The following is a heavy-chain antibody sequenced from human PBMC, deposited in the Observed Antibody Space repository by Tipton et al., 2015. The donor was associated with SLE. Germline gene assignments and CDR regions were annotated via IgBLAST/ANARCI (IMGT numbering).Heavy chain of an antibody. Sequence: TLSLTCAVSGCSISNGYYWGWIRPPPGKGLEWIASIDQRVNTYFNPSLKRRISISVDTSKNQFSLILSSVTAADTAVYYCARAFYTFDYWGQGALVTVSS. CDR2: IDQRVNT. CDR1: GCSISNGYY. V-gene: IGHV4-38-2*01. CDR3: ARAFYTFDY. D-gene: IGHD3-16*01. J-gene: IGHJ4*02.